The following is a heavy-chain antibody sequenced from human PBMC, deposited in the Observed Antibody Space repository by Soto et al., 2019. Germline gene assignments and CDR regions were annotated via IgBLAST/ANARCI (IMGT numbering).Heavy chain of an antibody. D-gene: IGHD1-1*01. CDR3: ARYDAFKAFDL. J-gene: IGHJ3*01. CDR1: GFTFNSYT. V-gene: IGHV3-21*01. Sequence: EVQLVESGGGLVKPGGSLRLSCATSGFTFNSYTMNWVRQAPGKGLEWVASISSASSSIDFADSVKGRFTISRDNVNNLVFLKMNSLGAEDTGIYYCARYDAFKAFDLWGQGTMVTVSS. CDR2: ISSASSSI.